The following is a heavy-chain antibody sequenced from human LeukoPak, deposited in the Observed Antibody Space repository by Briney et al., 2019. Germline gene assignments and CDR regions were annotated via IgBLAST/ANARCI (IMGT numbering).Heavy chain of an antibody. J-gene: IGHJ4*02. V-gene: IGHV3-21*01. D-gene: IGHD2/OR15-2a*01. CDR1: GFTVSSNY. CDR3: ARDRDFKDYFDY. Sequence: GGSLRLSCAASGFTVSSNYMSWVRQAPGKGLEWVSSISSSSSYIYYADSVKGRFTISRDNAKNSLYLQMNSLRAEDTAVYYCARDRDFKDYFDYWGQGTLVTVSS. CDR2: ISSSSSYI.